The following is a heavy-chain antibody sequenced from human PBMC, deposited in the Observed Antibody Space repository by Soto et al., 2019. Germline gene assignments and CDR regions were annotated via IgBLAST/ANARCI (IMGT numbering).Heavy chain of an antibody. D-gene: IGHD3-3*01. J-gene: IGHJ6*02. CDR2: IYYSGST. CDR3: ARDRVDTIFGVVRHASASYYYGMDV. CDR1: GGSISSYY. Sequence: PLETLSLTCTVSGGSISSYYWSWIRQPPGKGLEWIRYIYYSGSTNYNPSLKSRVTISVDTSKNQFSLKLSSVTAADTAVYYCARDRVDTIFGVVRHASASYYYGMDVWGQGTTVTVSS. V-gene: IGHV4-59*01.